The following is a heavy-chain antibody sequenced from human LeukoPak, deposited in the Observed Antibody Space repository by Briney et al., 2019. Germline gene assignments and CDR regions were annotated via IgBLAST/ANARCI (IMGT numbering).Heavy chain of an antibody. J-gene: IGHJ4*02. CDR1: GFTVSSNY. CDR2: IYRGGNT. CDR3: AKSRTIFGVVNGYYFDY. D-gene: IGHD3-3*01. Sequence: GGSLRLSCAASGFTVSSNYMSWVRQAPGKGLEWVSVIYRGGNTYYADSVKGRFTISRDNSKNTLYLQMNSLRAEDTAVYYCAKSRTIFGVVNGYYFDYWGQGTLVTVSS. V-gene: IGHV3-53*01.